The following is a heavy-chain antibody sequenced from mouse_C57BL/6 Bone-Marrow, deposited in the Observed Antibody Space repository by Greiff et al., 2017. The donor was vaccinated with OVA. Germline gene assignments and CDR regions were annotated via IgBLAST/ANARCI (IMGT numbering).Heavy chain of an antibody. CDR2: IYPGDGDT. J-gene: IGHJ1*03. D-gene: IGHD2-12*01. V-gene: IGHV1-80*01. CDR1: GYAFSSYW. Sequence: QVQLQQSGAELVKPGASVKISCKASGYAFSSYWMNWVKQRPGKGLEWIGQIYPGDGDTNYNGKFKGKATLTADKSSSTAYMQLSSLTSEDSAVYFCARRELLFWYFDVWGTGTTVTVSS. CDR3: ARRELLFWYFDV.